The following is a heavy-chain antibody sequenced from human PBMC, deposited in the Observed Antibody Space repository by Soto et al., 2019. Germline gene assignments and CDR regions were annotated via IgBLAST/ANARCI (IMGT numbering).Heavy chain of an antibody. V-gene: IGHV3-7*01. CDR1: GFTFSSYW. Sequence: PGGSLRLSCAASGFTFSSYWMSWVRQAPGKGLEWVANIKQDGSEKYYVDSVKGRFTISRDNAKNSLYLQMNSLRAEDTAVYYCARGGVPEWLPSATFFDYWGQGTLVTVSS. CDR2: IKQDGSEK. CDR3: ARGGVPEWLPSATFFDY. D-gene: IGHD5-12*01. J-gene: IGHJ4*02.